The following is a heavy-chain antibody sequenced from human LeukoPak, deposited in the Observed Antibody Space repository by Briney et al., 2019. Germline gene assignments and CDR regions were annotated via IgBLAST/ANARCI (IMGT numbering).Heavy chain of an antibody. V-gene: IGHV1-18*01. CDR3: AREQRYCSSTSCYSNWFDP. Sequence: ASVKVSCKASGYTSTSYGISWVRQAPGQGLEWMGWISAYNGNTNYAQKLQGRVTMTTDTSTSTAYMELRSLRSDDTAVYYCAREQRYCSSTSCYSNWFDPWGQGTLVTVSS. CDR2: ISAYNGNT. CDR1: GYTSTSYG. D-gene: IGHD2-2*01. J-gene: IGHJ5*02.